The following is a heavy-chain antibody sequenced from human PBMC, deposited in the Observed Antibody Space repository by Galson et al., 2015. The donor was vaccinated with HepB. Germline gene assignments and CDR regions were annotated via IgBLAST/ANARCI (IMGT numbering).Heavy chain of an antibody. D-gene: IGHD6-19*01. J-gene: IGHJ5*02. Sequence: SLRLSCAASGFTFSDFPMNWVRQAPGKGLEWVSVISPNGGTTFYADSVKGRFTISRDNSKNTLYLQMNSLRADDAAIYYCARTTDYSSGWHRRFDPWGQGTLVTVSS. CDR3: ARTTDYSSGWHRRFDP. V-gene: IGHV3-23*01. CDR2: ISPNGGTT. CDR1: GFTFSDFP.